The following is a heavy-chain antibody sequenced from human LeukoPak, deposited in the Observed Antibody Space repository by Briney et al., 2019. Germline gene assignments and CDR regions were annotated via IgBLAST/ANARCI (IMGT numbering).Heavy chain of an antibody. Sequence: SETLSLTCTVSGDSISDYFWTWIRQPPGKGLEWIGYAAASGSTNYNPSLTSRVTISVDTSKNQLSLQLTSVTAADTAVYYCARVTDWNDLDYWGPGTLVTVSS. D-gene: IGHD1-1*01. V-gene: IGHV4-59*01. J-gene: IGHJ4*02. CDR2: AAASGST. CDR3: ARVTDWNDLDY. CDR1: GDSISDYF.